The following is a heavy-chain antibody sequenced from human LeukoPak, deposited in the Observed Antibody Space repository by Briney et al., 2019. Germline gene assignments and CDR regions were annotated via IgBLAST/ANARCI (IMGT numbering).Heavy chain of an antibody. CDR1: GGSISSGGYS. CDR3: ARSSGSGSEIDY. Sequence: SETLSLTCAVSGGSISSGGYSWRWVRQPPGKGLEWIGYIYHSGSIYYHPSLKSRVTISVDRSKNQFSLKRSSVTAADTAVYYCARSSGSGSEIDYWGQGTLVTVSS. V-gene: IGHV4-30-2*01. CDR2: IYHSGSI. J-gene: IGHJ4*02. D-gene: IGHD3-10*01.